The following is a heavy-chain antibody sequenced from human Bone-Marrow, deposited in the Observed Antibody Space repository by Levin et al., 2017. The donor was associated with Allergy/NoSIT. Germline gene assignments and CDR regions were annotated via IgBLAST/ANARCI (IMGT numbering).Heavy chain of an antibody. Sequence: PGGSLRLSCAASGFTFSSYGMHWVRQAPGKGLEWVAVISYDGSNKYYADSVKGRFTISRDNSKNTLYLQMNSLRAEDTAVYYCAKVPTRSSSEETDYWGQGTLVTVSS. CDR1: GFTFSSYG. J-gene: IGHJ4*02. CDR3: AKVPTRSSSEETDY. CDR2: ISYDGSNK. V-gene: IGHV3-30*18. D-gene: IGHD6-6*01.